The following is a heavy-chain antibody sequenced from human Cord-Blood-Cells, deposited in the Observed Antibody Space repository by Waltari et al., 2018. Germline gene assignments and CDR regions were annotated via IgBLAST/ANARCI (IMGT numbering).Heavy chain of an antibody. D-gene: IGHD6-19*01. CDR3: ARIKSSGSPRGRNNWFDP. Sequence: AEVKKPGESLKISCKGSGYSFTSYWIGWVRQMPGKGLEWMGIIYPGDSDTRYSPSFQGQVTISADKSISTAYLQWSSLRASDTDMYYCARIKSSGSPRGRNNWFDPWGQGTLVTVSS. CDR1: GYSFTSYW. CDR2: IYPGDSDT. V-gene: IGHV5-51*01. J-gene: IGHJ5*02.